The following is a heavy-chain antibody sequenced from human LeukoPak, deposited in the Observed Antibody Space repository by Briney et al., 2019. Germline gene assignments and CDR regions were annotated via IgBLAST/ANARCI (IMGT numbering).Heavy chain of an antibody. Sequence: QTGGSLRLSCAASEFTFSSYTMNWVRQAPGKGLEWISYITGSSSTLYYADSVKGRFTISRDDAKNSLYLQMNSLRAEDTAVYYCARRLIAATATSAFDIWGQGTMVTVSS. J-gene: IGHJ3*02. V-gene: IGHV3-48*04. CDR3: ARRLIAATATSAFDI. CDR1: EFTFSSYT. CDR2: ITGSSSTL. D-gene: IGHD6-13*01.